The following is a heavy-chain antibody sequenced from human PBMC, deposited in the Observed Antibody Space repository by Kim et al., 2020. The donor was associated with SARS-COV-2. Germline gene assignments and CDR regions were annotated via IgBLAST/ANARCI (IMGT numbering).Heavy chain of an antibody. J-gene: IGHJ6*03. D-gene: IGHD1-1*01. CDR3: ARDSGTNYYYYYMDV. Sequence: PALKSRVTISVDRSKNQFSLKLSSVTAADTAVYYCARDSGTNYYYYYMDVWGKGTTVTVSS. V-gene: IGHV4-30-2*01.